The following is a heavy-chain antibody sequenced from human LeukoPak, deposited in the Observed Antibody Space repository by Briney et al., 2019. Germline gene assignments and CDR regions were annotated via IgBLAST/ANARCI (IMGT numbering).Heavy chain of an antibody. CDR1: GFTFSSYA. CDR2: ISYDGSSK. J-gene: IGHJ6*02. CDR3: ARRGYSGYDYGMDV. D-gene: IGHD5-12*01. V-gene: IGHV3-30-3*01. Sequence: PGRSLRLSCAASGFTFSSYAMHWVRQAPGKGLEWVAVISYDGSSKYYADSVKGRFTISRDNSKNTLYLQMNSLRAEDTAVYYCARRGYSGYDYGMDVWGQGTTVTVSS.